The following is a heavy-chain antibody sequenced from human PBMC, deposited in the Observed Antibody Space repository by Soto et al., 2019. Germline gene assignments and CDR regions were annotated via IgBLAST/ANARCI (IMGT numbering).Heavy chain of an antibody. J-gene: IGHJ6*02. CDR3: ARENYYGSGTYFRLDV. V-gene: IGHV4-59*01. Sequence: QVQLQESGPGLVKPSETLSLTCTVSGDSISTYSWSWIRQPPGTGLEWIGYLYDSGSTHYNPSLKSRVTISVDTSKNQFSLKLTSVTAADTVVYYCARENYYGSGTYFRLDVWGQGTRVTVSS. CDR2: LYDSGST. CDR1: GDSISTYS. D-gene: IGHD3-10*01.